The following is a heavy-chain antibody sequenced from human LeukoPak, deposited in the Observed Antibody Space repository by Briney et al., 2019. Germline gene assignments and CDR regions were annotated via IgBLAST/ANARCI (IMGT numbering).Heavy chain of an antibody. CDR1: GFTFSNAW. CDR3: TAGRPITGGFDP. Sequence: GGSLRLSCAASGFTFSNAWMSWVRQAPGKGLEWVGRIRSKSDGGTTDYAAPVKGRLTISRDDSKNTLYLQMNSLKTEDTAVYYCTAGRPITGGFDPWGQGTLVTVSS. J-gene: IGHJ5*02. CDR2: IRSKSDGGTT. D-gene: IGHD1-14*01. V-gene: IGHV3-15*01.